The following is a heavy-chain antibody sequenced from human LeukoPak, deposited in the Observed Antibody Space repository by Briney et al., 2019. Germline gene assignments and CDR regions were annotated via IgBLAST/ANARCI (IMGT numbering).Heavy chain of an antibody. CDR1: GFTFSIYA. Sequence: PGGSLRLSCAASGFTFSIYAMSWVRQAPGKGLQWVSSITSSGYGTYYADSVKGRFTISSDNSENMLYLQMNSLRVEDTAVYFCAKDRPNYYGSNGHYYRRDGDYWGQGTLVTVSS. CDR3: AKDRPNYYGSNGHYYRRDGDY. V-gene: IGHV3-23*01. J-gene: IGHJ4*02. D-gene: IGHD3-22*01. CDR2: ITSSGYGT.